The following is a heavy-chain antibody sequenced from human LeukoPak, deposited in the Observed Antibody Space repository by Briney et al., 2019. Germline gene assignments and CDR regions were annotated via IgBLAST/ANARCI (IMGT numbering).Heavy chain of an antibody. CDR2: IIPIFGTA. V-gene: IGHV1-69*05. CDR3: ATGRIAAAGIDY. Sequence: GASVKVSCKASGGTFSSYAISWVRQAPGQGLEWMGGIIPIFGTANYAQKFQGRVTITTDESTSTAYMELSSLRSEDTAVYYCATGRIAAAGIDYWGQGTLVTVSP. CDR1: GGTFSSYA. J-gene: IGHJ4*02. D-gene: IGHD6-13*01.